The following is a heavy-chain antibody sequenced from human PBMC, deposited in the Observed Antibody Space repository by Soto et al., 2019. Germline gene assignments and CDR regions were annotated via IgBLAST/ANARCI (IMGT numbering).Heavy chain of an antibody. J-gene: IGHJ6*03. D-gene: IGHD3-3*01. Sequence: GGSLRLSCAASGFTFSSYGMHWVRQAPGKGLEWVAVISYDGSNKYYADSVKGRFTISRDNSKNTLYLQMNSLRAEDTAVYYCAKEGGTYYDFWSGPSPRYYYMDVWGKGTTVTVSS. V-gene: IGHV3-30*18. CDR1: GFTFSSYG. CDR3: AKEGGTYYDFWSGPSPRYYYMDV. CDR2: ISYDGSNK.